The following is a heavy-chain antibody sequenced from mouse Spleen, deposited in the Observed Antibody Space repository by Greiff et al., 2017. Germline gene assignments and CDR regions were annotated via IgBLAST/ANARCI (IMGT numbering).Heavy chain of an antibody. J-gene: IGHJ4*01. CDR2: INYDGSST. D-gene: IGHD2-5*01. CDR1: GFTFSDYY. V-gene: IGHV5-16*01. CDR3: AREEGDSNAMDY. Sequence: EVKLVESGGDLVKPGGSMKLSCTASGFTFSDYYMAWVRQVPEKGLEWVANINYDGSSTYYLDSLKSRFIISRDNAKNILYLQMSSLKSEDTATYYCAREEGDSNAMDYWGQGTSVTVSS.